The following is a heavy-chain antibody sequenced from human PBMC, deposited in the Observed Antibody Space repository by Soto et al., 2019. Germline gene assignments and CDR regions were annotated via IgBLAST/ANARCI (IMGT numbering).Heavy chain of an antibody. V-gene: IGHV3-23*01. CDR2: ISGSGGST. CDR1: GFTFSSYA. Sequence: GGSLRLSCEVSGFTFSSYAMSWVRQAPGRGLEWVSSISGSGGSTYHADSVSGRFTISRDNSKNTLYLQINSLRAEDTAVYYCANYLTAVGAASPFDYWGQGTLVTVSS. J-gene: IGHJ4*02. D-gene: IGHD2-15*01. CDR3: ANYLTAVGAASPFDY.